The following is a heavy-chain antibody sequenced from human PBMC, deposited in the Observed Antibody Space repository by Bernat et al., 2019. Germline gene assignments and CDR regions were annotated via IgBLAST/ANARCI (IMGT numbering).Heavy chain of an antibody. V-gene: IGHV3-21*01. D-gene: IGHD6-6*01. J-gene: IGHJ3*02. CDR1: GFTFSSYT. Sequence: EVQLVESGGGLVKPGGSLRLSCAASGFTFSSYTMSWVRQAPGKGLEWVAFISSNINYIYYAASVQGRFTISRDSAKNSLYLQMSSLRAEDTAVYYCARGRQHVDSDGFDIWGQGTMVTVSS. CDR3: ARGRQHVDSDGFDI. CDR2: ISSNINYI.